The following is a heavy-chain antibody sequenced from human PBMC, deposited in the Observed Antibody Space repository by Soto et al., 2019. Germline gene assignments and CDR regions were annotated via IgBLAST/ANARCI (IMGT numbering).Heavy chain of an antibody. J-gene: IGHJ5*02. V-gene: IGHV1-8*01. CDR3: ARSDGYNFNWLDT. Sequence: XSVKVSCNASASTFASYDINWVRQAPGQVLEWMGWTHXNRGNXRNANQFQGSXXLTPDNPXXIGHLELSTLRNEDTAVYYCARSDGYNFNWLDTWGQGTLVTVSS. D-gene: IGHD2-21*01. CDR1: ASTFASYD. CDR2: THXNRGNX.